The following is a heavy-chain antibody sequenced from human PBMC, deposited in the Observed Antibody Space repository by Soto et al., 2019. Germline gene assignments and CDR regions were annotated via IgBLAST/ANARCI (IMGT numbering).Heavy chain of an antibody. D-gene: IGHD6-19*01. Sequence: GSLRLSCAASGFTFTNFAMSWVRQAPGRGLEWVSGISASGRDTYYADSVKDRFTVSRDNSKNTLYLQMNSLRAEDTAIYYCAKGKASGWYYFDYWGQGARVTVSS. V-gene: IGHV3-23*01. CDR1: GFTFTNFA. CDR2: ISASGRDT. CDR3: AKGKASGWYYFDY. J-gene: IGHJ4*02.